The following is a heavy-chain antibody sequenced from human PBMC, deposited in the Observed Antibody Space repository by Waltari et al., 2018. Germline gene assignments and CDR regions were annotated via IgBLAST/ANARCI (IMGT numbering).Heavy chain of an antibody. CDR3: ARDAQWLAGVDY. D-gene: IGHD6-19*01. CDR2: IYYSGGT. V-gene: IGHV4-39*07. Sequence: QLQLQESGPGLVKPSETLSLTCTVSGGSISSSNYYWGWIRQPPGKGREWIGSIYYSGGTADNPSLKRRVTISVDTSRNQFSLNLSSVTAADTAVYYCARDAQWLAGVDYWGQGTLVTVSS. J-gene: IGHJ4*02. CDR1: GGSISSSNYY.